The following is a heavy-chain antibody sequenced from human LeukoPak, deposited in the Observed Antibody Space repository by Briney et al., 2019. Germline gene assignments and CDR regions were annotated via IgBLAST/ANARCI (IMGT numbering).Heavy chain of an antibody. Sequence: PSETLSLTCPVSGRSISSGTFYWGWVRQPPGKGLEWIGNVFYSGSTYYNPSLKSRVTISVDTSKNHFSLKLSSVTATDTAVYYCARQSARAFDIWGLGTMVTVSS. CDR2: VFYSGST. CDR3: ARQSARAFDI. J-gene: IGHJ3*02. CDR1: GRSISSGTFY. V-gene: IGHV4-39*01.